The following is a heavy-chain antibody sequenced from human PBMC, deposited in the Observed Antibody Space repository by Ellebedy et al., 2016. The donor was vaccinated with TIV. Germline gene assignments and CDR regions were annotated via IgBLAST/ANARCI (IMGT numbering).Heavy chain of an antibody. CDR1: GFTFSSYA. J-gene: IGHJ4*02. D-gene: IGHD6-13*01. CDR3: ARDRVSSNWFPNYFDY. Sequence: GGSLRLSCAASGFTFSSYAMSWVRQAPGKGPEWVSAISGSGGSTYYADSVKGRFTISRDNSKNTLYLQMNSLRAEDTAVYYCARDRVSSNWFPNYFDYWGQGTLVTVSS. V-gene: IGHV3-23*01. CDR2: ISGSGGST.